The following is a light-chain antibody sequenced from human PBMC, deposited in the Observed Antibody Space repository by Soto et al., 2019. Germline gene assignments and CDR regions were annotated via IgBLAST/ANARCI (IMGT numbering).Light chain of an antibody. Sequence: QAVVTQPASVSGSPGQSITISCTGTSSDVGAYNYVSWYQQYPGKAPKVIIYDVSNRPSGVSNRFSGSKSGNTASLTISGLQAEDEADYYCCSYTTSSTVVFGGGTKVTVL. CDR2: DVS. CDR1: SSDVGAYNY. V-gene: IGLV2-14*01. J-gene: IGLJ2*01. CDR3: CSYTTSSTVV.